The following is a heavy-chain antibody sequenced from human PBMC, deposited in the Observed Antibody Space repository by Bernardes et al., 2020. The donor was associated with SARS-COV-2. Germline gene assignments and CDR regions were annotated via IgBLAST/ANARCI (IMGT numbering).Heavy chain of an antibody. CDR3: VIENLMGRTPRGWVDP. CDR1: GFTFSNYA. Sequence: GGSLRFWCEASGFTFSNYAMHWVQQAPGKGLEWVDVIWFDGSIQYYADTVKGRVTISRDNSKNTLYLRVSSLRVEDTAVYYCVIENLMGRTPRGWVDPWGQGTLVTVSS. J-gene: IGHJ5*02. D-gene: IGHD2-8*01. V-gene: IGHV3-33*01. CDR2: IWFDGSIQ.